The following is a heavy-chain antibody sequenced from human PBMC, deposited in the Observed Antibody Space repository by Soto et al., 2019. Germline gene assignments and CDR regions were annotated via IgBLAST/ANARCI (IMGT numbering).Heavy chain of an antibody. J-gene: IGHJ4*02. D-gene: IGHD5-18*01. CDR2: IYSGGST. Sequence: PGGSLRLSCAASGFTFSDHYMDWVRQAPGKGLEWVSVIYSGGSTYYADSVKGRFTISRDNSKNTLYLQMNSLRAEDTAVYYCARVRYSYGLNFDYWGQGTLVTVSS. CDR3: ARVRYSYGLNFDY. CDR1: GFTFSDHY. V-gene: IGHV3-53*01.